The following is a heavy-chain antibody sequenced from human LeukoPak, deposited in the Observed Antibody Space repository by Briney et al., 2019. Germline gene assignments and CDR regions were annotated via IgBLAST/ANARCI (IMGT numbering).Heavy chain of an antibody. CDR1: RYTFTSYA. D-gene: IGHD2-15*01. V-gene: IGHV1-3*02. J-gene: IGHJ3*02. CDR3: ARGLRLDMYAFDI. CDR2: SNAGNGNT. Sequence: ASVNVSCKASRYTFTSYAMHWVRQAPGQRLEWMGWSNAGNGNTKYPQECQGRVTITRDTSASTAYMELSSLRSEDMAVYYCARGLRLDMYAFDIWGQGTMVTVSS.